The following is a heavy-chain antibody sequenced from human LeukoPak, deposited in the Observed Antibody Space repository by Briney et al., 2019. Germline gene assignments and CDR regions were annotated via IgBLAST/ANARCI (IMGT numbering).Heavy chain of an antibody. CDR1: GGSISSSNW. Sequence: SGTLSLTCAVSGGSISSSNWWSWVRQPPGKGLEWIGEIYHSGSTYYNPSLKSRVTISIDTSKNQFSLMLSSVTAADTAVYYCASRSGWYFYYFDYWGQGTLVTVSS. CDR3: ASRSGWYFYYFDY. J-gene: IGHJ4*02. V-gene: IGHV4-4*02. D-gene: IGHD6-19*01. CDR2: IYHSGST.